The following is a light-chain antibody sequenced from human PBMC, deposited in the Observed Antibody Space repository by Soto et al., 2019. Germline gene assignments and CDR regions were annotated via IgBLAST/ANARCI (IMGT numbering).Light chain of an antibody. Sequence: QSALTQPPSASGSPGQSVTISCTRSSSDVGGYNYVSWYQQHPGKAPKLMIYEVSKRPSGVPDRLSGSKSGNMASLTVSGPQAEDEADYYCSSYGGSNTVVFGGGTKLTVL. CDR3: SSYGGSNTVV. J-gene: IGLJ2*01. CDR2: EVS. CDR1: SSDVGGYNY. V-gene: IGLV2-8*01.